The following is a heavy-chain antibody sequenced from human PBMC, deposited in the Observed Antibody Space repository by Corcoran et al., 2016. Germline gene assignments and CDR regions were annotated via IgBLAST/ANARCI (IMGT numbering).Heavy chain of an antibody. CDR3: ARDRGVPDYYDSSGYNGYYFDY. CDR1: GGTFSSYA. CDR2: IIPIFGTA. J-gene: IGHJ4*02. D-gene: IGHD3-22*01. Sequence: QVQLVQSGAEVKKPGSSVKVSCKASGGTFSSYAISWVRQAPGQGLEWMGGIIPIFGTANYAQKFQGRVTITADESTSTAYMELSSLRSEDTAVDYCARDRGVPDYYDSSGYNGYYFDYWGQGTLVTVSS. V-gene: IGHV1-69*01.